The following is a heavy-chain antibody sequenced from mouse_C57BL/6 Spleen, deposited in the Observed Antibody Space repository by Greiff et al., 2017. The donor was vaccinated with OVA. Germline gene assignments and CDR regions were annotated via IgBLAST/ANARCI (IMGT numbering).Heavy chain of an antibody. J-gene: IGHJ3*01. CDR2: INPSNGGT. Sequence: QVQLKQPGTELVKPGASVKLSCKASGYTFTSYWMHWVKQRPGQGLEWIGNINPSNGGTNYNEKFKSKATLTVDKSSSTAYMQLSSLTSEDSAVYYCARPLTGTRDPWFAYWGQGTLVTVSA. CDR1: GYTFTSYW. V-gene: IGHV1-53*01. D-gene: IGHD4-1*01. CDR3: ARPLTGTRDPWFAY.